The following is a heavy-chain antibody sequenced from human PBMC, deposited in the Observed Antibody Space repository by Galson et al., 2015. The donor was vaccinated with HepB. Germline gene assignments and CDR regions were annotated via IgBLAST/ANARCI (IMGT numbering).Heavy chain of an antibody. D-gene: IGHD3-9*01. V-gene: IGHV1-2*06. J-gene: IGHJ5*02. CDR3: ARYYDILTGYSNWFDP. CDR2: NNPNSGGT. Sequence: SVKVSCKASGYTFTGSYMHWVRQAPGQGLEWMGRNNPNSGGTNYAQKFQGRVTMTRDTSISTAYMELSRLRSDDTAVYYCARYYDILTGYSNWFDPWGQGTLVTVSS. CDR1: GYTFTGSY.